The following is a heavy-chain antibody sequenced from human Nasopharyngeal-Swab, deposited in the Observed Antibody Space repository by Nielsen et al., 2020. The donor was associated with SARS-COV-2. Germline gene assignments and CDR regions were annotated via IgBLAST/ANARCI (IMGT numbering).Heavy chain of an antibody. J-gene: IGHJ4*02. CDR1: GFTFSSYA. CDR2: ISYDGSNK. D-gene: IGHD3-10*01. V-gene: IGHV3-30-3*01. CDR3: ARDGHELFTPGGFDY. Sequence: GESLKISCAASGFTFSSYAMHWVRQAPGKGLEWVAVISYDGSNKYYADSVKGRFTISRDNSKNTLYLQMNSLRAEDTAVYYCARDGHELFTPGGFDYWGQGTLVTVSS.